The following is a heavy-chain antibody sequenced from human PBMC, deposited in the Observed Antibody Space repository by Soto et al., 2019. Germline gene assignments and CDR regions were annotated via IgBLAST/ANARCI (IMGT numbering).Heavy chain of an antibody. J-gene: IGHJ4*02. D-gene: IGHD3-10*01. Sequence: EVQVLESGGGLVQPGGSLRLSCAASGFTFSNYAMNWVRQAPGKGLEWVSGISSSGGNTYFADSVKGRFTISRDNSKNTRSLQRNSLRAEDTGVYYCATGLYYYGSGSCADYWGQGTLVSVSS. CDR2: ISSSGGNT. CDR1: GFTFSNYA. V-gene: IGHV3-23*01. CDR3: ATGLYYYGSGSCADY.